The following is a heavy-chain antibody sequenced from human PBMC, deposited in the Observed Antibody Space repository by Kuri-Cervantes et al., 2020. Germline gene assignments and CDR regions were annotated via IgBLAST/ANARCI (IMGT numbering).Heavy chain of an antibody. CDR2: ISSSSSYI. D-gene: IGHD3-22*01. V-gene: IGHV3-21*06. CDR1: GFTFSSYS. CDR3: ARDGYYDNSGY. Sequence: GESLKISCAASGFTFSSYSMNWVRQAPGKGLEWVSSISSSSSYIYYADSVKGRFTISRDNAKNSLYLQMNSLRAEDTAVYFCARDGYYDNSGYWGQGTLVTVSS. J-gene: IGHJ4*02.